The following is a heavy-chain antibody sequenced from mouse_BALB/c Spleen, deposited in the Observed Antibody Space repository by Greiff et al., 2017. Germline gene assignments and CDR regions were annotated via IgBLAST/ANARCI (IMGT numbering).Heavy chain of an antibody. Sequence: QVQLKESGAELVRPGASVTLSCKASGYTFTDYEMHWVKQTPVHGLEWIGAIDPETGGTAYNQKFKGKATLTADKSSSTAYMELRSLTSEDSAVYYCTRYYGNSYYYAMDYWGQGTSVTVSS. V-gene: IGHV1-15*01. J-gene: IGHJ4*01. D-gene: IGHD2-1*01. CDR2: IDPETGGT. CDR1: GYTFTDYE. CDR3: TRYYGNSYYYAMDY.